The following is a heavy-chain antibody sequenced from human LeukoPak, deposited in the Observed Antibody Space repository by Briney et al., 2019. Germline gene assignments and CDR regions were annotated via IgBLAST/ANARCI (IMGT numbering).Heavy chain of an antibody. V-gene: IGHV4-34*01. CDR2: INHSGST. D-gene: IGHD1-26*01. Sequence: SETLSLTCAVYGGSFSGYYWSWIRQPPGKGLEWIGEINHSGSTNYNPSLKSRVTISVDTSKNQFSLKLSSVTAADTAVYYCARRSQRNAFDIWGQGTMVTVSS. CDR3: ARRSQRNAFDI. CDR1: GGSFSGYY. J-gene: IGHJ3*02.